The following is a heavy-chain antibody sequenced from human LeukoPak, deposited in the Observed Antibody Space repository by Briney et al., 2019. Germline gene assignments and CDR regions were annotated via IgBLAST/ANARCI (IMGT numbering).Heavy chain of an antibody. Sequence: GGSLRLSCTASGFTFSTYEMNWVRRAPGKGLEWVSYISGSGYPIYYADSVKGRFTISRDNAKNSLYLQMNSLRAEDTAIYYCARVRGLEWLLKHLDSWGQGTLVTVSS. J-gene: IGHJ4*02. D-gene: IGHD3-3*01. CDR2: ISGSGYPI. CDR3: ARVRGLEWLLKHLDS. CDR1: GFTFSTYE. V-gene: IGHV3-48*03.